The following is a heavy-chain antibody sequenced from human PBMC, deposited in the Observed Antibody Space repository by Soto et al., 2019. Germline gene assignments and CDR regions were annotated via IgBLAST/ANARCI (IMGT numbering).Heavy chain of an antibody. V-gene: IGHV1-69*02. CDR1: GGTFSSYT. J-gene: IGHJ4*02. CDR2: IIPILGIA. Sequence: SVKVSCKASGGTFSSYTISWVRQASGQGLEWMGRIIPILGIANYAQKFQGRVTITADKSTSTAYMELSSLRSEDTAVYYCARGLGYCTNGVCPPFDYWGQGTLVTVSS. CDR3: ARGLGYCTNGVCPPFDY. D-gene: IGHD2-8*01.